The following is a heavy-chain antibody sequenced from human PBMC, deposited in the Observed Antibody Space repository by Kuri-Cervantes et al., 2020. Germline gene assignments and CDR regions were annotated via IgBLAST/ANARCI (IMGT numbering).Heavy chain of an antibody. CDR1: GFTFSSYG. CDR3: ARVYGDYGGGFDY. V-gene: IGHV3-30*03. Sequence: GGSLRLSCAASGFTFSSYGMHWVRQAPGKGLEWVAVISYDGSNKYYADSVKGRFTISRDNSKNTLYLQINSLRPEDTAVYYCARVYGDYGGGFDYWGQGNVVTVSS. CDR2: ISYDGSNK. D-gene: IGHD4-17*01. J-gene: IGHJ4*02.